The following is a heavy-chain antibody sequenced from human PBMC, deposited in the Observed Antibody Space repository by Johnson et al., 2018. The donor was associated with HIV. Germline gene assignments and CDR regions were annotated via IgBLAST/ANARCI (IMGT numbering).Heavy chain of an antibody. CDR2: IYSGGST. V-gene: IGHV3-NL1*01. Sequence: QVQLVESGGGVVQPGRSLRLSCSASGFTFSNYGMQWVRQAPGKGLEWVAVIYSGGSTYYADSVKGRFTISRDNSKNTLYLQMNSLRAEDTAVYYCAKGFALQFLEWLPPWAMWG. J-gene: IGHJ1*01. CDR3: AKGFALQFLEWLPPWAM. CDR1: GFTFSNYG. D-gene: IGHD3-3*01.